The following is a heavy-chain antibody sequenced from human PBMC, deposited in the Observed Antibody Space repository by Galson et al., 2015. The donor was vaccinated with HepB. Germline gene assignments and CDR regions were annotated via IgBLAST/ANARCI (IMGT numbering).Heavy chain of an antibody. CDR1: GFTFSDYY. Sequence: SLRLSCAASGFTFSDYYMTWIRQAPGKGLEWISYMSGTTGFAKYADSLKGRFTISRDNAQSTLYLQMSNLRVDDTAVYYCVRDYDFWSGYSLDYWGHGALVTVSS. CDR3: VRDYDFWSGYSLDY. D-gene: IGHD3-3*01. V-gene: IGHV3-11*05. J-gene: IGHJ4*01. CDR2: MSGTTGFA.